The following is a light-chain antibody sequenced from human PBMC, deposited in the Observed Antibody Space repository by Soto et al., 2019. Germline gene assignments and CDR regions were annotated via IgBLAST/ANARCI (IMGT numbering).Light chain of an antibody. V-gene: IGLV2-11*01. CDR3: SSYTGSSYV. CDR2: DVR. Sequence: QSVLTQPRSVSGSPGQSVTISCTGSSNDVGAYNYVSWFQHRPGEAPKLIIFDVRHRPSGVPDRFSGSKSGNTASLTVSGLQAEDEANYYCSSYTGSSYVFGTGTKAPS. J-gene: IGLJ1*01. CDR1: SNDVGAYNY.